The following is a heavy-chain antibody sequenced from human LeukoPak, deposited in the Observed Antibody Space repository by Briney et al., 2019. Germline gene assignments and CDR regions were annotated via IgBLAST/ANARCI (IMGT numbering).Heavy chain of an antibody. CDR2: MSY. D-gene: IGHD1-1*01. V-gene: IGHV3-30*18. CDR1: GFTSSGHG. Sequence: GGSLRLSCAASGFTSSGHGMHWVRQSPGQGLEWVAVMSYEGPIHHLQRQFQNTLSLQMDSLRREDTAMYYCAKGGSGTTKGAFDIWGQGTMVTVS. J-gene: IGHJ3*02. CDR3: AKGGSGTTKGAFDI.